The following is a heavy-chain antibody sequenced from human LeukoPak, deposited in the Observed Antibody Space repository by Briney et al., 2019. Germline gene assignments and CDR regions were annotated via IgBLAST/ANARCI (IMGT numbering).Heavy chain of an antibody. J-gene: IGHJ4*02. Sequence: SQTLSLTCAISGDSVSSNSGAWNWIRQSTSRGLEYLRRTYYRSHWYNDYAPSVKSRISITSDTSKNQFSLQLNSVTPEDAAVYYCARGLYTTGWAFQYWGQGVLVAVSS. CDR1: GDSVSSNSGA. CDR2: TYYRSHWYN. CDR3: ARGLYTTGWAFQY. D-gene: IGHD6-19*01. V-gene: IGHV6-1*01.